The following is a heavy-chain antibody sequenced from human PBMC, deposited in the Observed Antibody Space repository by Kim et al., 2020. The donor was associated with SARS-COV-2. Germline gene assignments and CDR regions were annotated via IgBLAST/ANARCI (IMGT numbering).Heavy chain of an antibody. Sequence: ASVKVSCKASGYTFTSYAMHWVRQAPGQRLEWMGWINAGNGNTKYSQKFQGRVTITRDTSASTAYMELSSLRSEDTAVYYCARDYSTSQNWFDPWGQGTLVTVSS. V-gene: IGHV1-3*01. D-gene: IGHD6-6*01. CDR2: INAGNGNT. J-gene: IGHJ5*02. CDR1: GYTFTSYA. CDR3: ARDYSTSQNWFDP.